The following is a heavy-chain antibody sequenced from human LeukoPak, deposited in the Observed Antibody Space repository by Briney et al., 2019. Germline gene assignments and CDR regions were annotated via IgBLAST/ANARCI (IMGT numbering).Heavy chain of an antibody. CDR1: GFNFHNFA. V-gene: IGHV3-30*02. CDR2: IRYDGSNK. CDR3: GSLPDLKN. Sequence: GGSLRLSCEASGFNFHNFAMHWVRQAPGKGLEWVAFIRYDGSNKYYADSVKGRFTISRDNSKNTLYLQMNSLRAEDTAVYYCGSLPDLKNWGQGTLVTVSS. D-gene: IGHD2-2*01. J-gene: IGHJ4*02.